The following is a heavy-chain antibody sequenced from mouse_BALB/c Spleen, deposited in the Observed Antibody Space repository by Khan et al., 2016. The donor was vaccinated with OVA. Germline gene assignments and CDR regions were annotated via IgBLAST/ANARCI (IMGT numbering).Heavy chain of an antibody. CDR1: GYTFTSYV. CDR2: IYPYNDDT. V-gene: IGHV1S136*01. Sequence: VQLKESGPELVKPGASVKMSCKASGYTFTSYVIHWVKQKPGQGLEWIGYIYPYNDDTKSNEKFKGKATLTSDKSSSTAYMELRSLTSEDSAVYYCAINYRYDVYFDYWGQGTTLTVSS. D-gene: IGHD2-14*01. CDR3: AINYRYDVYFDY. J-gene: IGHJ2*01.